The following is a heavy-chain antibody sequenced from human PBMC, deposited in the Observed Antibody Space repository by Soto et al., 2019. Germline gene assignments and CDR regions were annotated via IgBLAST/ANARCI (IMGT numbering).Heavy chain of an antibody. CDR2: ISPSASDT. D-gene: IGHD5-18*01. V-gene: IGHV3-23*01. Sequence: EVQLLESGGDLVQPGGSLRLSCAASGFSFSTSSMAWVRQPPGKGLEWVSAISPSASDTLYADSVKGRSTISRDNSQNTLLLQKTSLRADDPAVYYCAKGGYTFAYEWGQGALVTVSS. J-gene: IGHJ4*02. CDR1: GFSFSTSS. CDR3: AKGGYTFAYE.